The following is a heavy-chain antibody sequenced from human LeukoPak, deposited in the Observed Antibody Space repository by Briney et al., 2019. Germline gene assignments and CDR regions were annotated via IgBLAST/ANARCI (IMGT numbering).Heavy chain of an antibody. Sequence: PSETLSLTCTVSGGSISSSSYYWGWIRQPPGKGLEWIGSIYYSGSTYYNPSLKSRVTISVDTSKNQFSLKLSSVTAADTAVYYCARRIAKGDGYKRAGWFDPWGQGTLVTVSS. CDR1: GGSISSSSYY. CDR2: IYYSGST. J-gene: IGHJ5*02. D-gene: IGHD5-24*01. V-gene: IGHV4-39*07. CDR3: ARRIAKGDGYKRAGWFDP.